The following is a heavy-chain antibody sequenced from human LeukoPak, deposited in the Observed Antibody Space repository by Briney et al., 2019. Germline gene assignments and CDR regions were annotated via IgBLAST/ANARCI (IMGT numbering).Heavy chain of an antibody. CDR2: IYYSGST. J-gene: IGHJ4*02. V-gene: IGHV4-59*08. Sequence: SETLSLTCTVSGGPISSYYWSWIRQPPGKGLEWIGYIYYSGSTNYNPSLKSRVTISVDTSKNQFSLKLSSVTAADTAVYYCARQTFDAGIAVAGLFDYWGQGTLVTVSS. CDR3: ARQTFDAGIAVAGLFDY. D-gene: IGHD6-19*01. CDR1: GGPISSYY.